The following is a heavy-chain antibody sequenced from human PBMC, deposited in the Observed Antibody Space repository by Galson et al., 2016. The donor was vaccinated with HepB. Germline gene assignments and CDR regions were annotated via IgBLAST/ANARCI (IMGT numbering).Heavy chain of an antibody. CDR2: IKSKDAGGTT. D-gene: IGHD1-1*01. CDR3: TTEGWSDAQFFDY. CDR1: GFTFNNAW. J-gene: IGHJ4*02. V-gene: IGHV3-15*01. Sequence: SLRLSCAASGFTFNNAWMNWVRQAPGKGLEWVGRIKSKDAGGTTDYAAPVKGRFSVSRDDSENTLYPQMNRLKTEDTAVYYCTTEGWSDAQFFDYWGQGTLVTVSS.